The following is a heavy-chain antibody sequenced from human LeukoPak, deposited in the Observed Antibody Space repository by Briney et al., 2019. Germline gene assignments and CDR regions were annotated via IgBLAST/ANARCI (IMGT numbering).Heavy chain of an antibody. V-gene: IGHV3-23*01. CDR3: AKVNIAAAGNWFDP. D-gene: IGHD6-13*01. CDR1: GFTFSSYA. J-gene: IGHJ5*02. CDR2: ISGSGGST. Sequence: PWGALRLSCAASGFTFSSYAMSWVRQAPGKGLEWVSAISGSGGSTYYADSVKGRFTISRDNSKNTLYLQMNSLRAEDTAVYYCAKVNIAAAGNWFDPWGQGTLVTVSS.